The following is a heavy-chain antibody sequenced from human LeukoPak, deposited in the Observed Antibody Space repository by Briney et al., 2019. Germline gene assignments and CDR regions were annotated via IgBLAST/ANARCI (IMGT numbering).Heavy chain of an antibody. Sequence: PGGSLRLSCAASGFTFGDYGMSWVRQAPGKGLEWVSLISGNGGSTYYADSVKGRFTISRDNSKNSLYLQMNSLRTEDTALYYCAKDLWGYSYGFGTWGQGTLVTVSS. D-gene: IGHD5-18*01. CDR3: AKDLWGYSYGFGT. CDR1: GFTFGDYG. CDR2: ISGNGGST. V-gene: IGHV3-43*02. J-gene: IGHJ5*02.